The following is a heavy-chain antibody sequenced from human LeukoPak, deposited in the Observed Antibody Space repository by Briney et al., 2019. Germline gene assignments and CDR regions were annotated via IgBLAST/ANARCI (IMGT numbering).Heavy chain of an antibody. Sequence: PSETLSLTRTVSSGSISPYYWSWIRQPPGKGLEWIGYIYYSGSTNYNASLKSRVTISLDTPKNQFSLRLTSVTAADTAVYYCARGRGYFDYWGQGTLVTVSS. J-gene: IGHJ4*01. V-gene: IGHV4-59*01. CDR1: SGSISPYY. CDR3: ARGRGYFDY. CDR2: IYYSGST.